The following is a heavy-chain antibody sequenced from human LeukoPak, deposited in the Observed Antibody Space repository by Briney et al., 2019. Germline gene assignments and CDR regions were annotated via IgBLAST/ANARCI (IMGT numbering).Heavy chain of an antibody. Sequence: ASVKVSCKSSRYSFTTYGVSGVRQAPGQGLEWMGWISGFSDKSDYEQKFQGRLTMTTDTSASTAYMELRSLTSDDTAIYYCLRDVADWNCMKKFDYWGQGTLVTVSS. J-gene: IGHJ4*02. CDR1: RYSFTTYG. CDR3: LRDVADWNCMKKFDY. D-gene: IGHD1-7*01. V-gene: IGHV1-18*01. CDR2: ISGFSDKS.